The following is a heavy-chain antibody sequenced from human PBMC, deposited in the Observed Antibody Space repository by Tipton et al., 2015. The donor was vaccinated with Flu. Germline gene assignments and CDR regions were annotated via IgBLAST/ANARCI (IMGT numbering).Heavy chain of an antibody. V-gene: IGHV4-34*01. D-gene: IGHD3-10*01. Sequence: TLSLTCTVSGGSISGYYWSWIRQPPGKGLEWIGEINHSGSTNYNPSLKSRVTISVDTSKNQFSLKLSSVTAADTAVYYCARTSITMVRGVIEGSYFDYWGQGTLVTVSS. CDR3: ARTSITMVRGVIEGSYFDY. CDR2: INHSGST. CDR1: GGSISGYY. J-gene: IGHJ4*02.